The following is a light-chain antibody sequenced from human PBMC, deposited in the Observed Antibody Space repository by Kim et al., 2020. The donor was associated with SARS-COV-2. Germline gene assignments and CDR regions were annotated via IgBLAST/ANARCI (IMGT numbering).Light chain of an antibody. CDR2: TAS. CDR1: QRVSSNY. V-gene: IGKV3-20*01. Sequence: SPGERATLSCRASQRVSSNYLAWYQQRPGQPPRLLIYTASIRAAGIPDRFSGSGSGTDFTLTVSRLEPEDFAVYFCQQYGGLPRTFGQGTKVEIK. CDR3: QQYGGLPRT. J-gene: IGKJ1*01.